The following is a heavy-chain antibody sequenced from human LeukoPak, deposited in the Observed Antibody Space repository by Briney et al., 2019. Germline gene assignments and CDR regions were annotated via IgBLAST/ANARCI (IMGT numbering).Heavy chain of an antibody. CDR1: GFTFSDYY. D-gene: IGHD3-10*01. J-gene: IGHJ6*02. Sequence: GGSLRLSCAASGFTFSDYYMSWIRQAPGKGLEWVSYISSSASTIYYADSVKGRFTISRDNAKNSLYLQMNSLRAEDTAVYYCARDRPITMVRGVVYYYYGMDVWGQGTTATVSS. CDR2: ISSSASTI. V-gene: IGHV3-11*01. CDR3: ARDRPITMVRGVVYYYYGMDV.